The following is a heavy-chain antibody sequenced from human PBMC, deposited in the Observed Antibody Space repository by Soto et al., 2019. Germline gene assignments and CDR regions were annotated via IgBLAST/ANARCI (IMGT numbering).Heavy chain of an antibody. J-gene: IGHJ4*02. Sequence: GGSLRLSCAASGFTFSSYSMNWVRQAPGKGLEWVSHISSSSSTIYYADSVKGRFTISRDNAKNSLYLQMNSLRAEDTAVYYCASFPVAAAGILHAPWGQGTLVTVSS. V-gene: IGHV3-48*01. D-gene: IGHD6-13*01. CDR1: GFTFSSYS. CDR3: ASFPVAAAGILHAP. CDR2: ISSSSSTI.